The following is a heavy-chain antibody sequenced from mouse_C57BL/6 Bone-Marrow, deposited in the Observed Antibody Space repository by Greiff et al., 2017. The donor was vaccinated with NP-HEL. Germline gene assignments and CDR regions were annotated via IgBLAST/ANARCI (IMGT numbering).Heavy chain of an antibody. CDR3: ALYYGSSPWFAY. J-gene: IGHJ3*01. Sequence: QVQLQQSGAELARPGASVKMSCKASGYTFTSYTMHWVKQRPGQGLEWIGYISPSSGYTKYNQKFKDKATLTADKSSSTAYMQLSSLTSEDSAVYYCALYYGSSPWFAYWGQGTLVTVSA. V-gene: IGHV1-4*01. CDR2: ISPSSGYT. CDR1: GYTFTSYT. D-gene: IGHD1-1*01.